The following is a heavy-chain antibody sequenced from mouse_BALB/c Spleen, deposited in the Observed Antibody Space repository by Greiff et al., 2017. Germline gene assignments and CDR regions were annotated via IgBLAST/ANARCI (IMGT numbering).Heavy chain of an antibody. D-gene: IGHD1-1*01. Sequence: VQLQQSGPELVKPGASVKMSCKASGYTFTSYVMHWVKQKPGQGLEWIGYINPYNDGTKYNEKFKGKATLTSDKSSSTAYMELSSLTSEDSAVYYCARWGTTVVKNYAMDYWGQGTSVTVSS. J-gene: IGHJ4*01. CDR2: INPYNDGT. CDR3: ARWGTTVVKNYAMDY. CDR1: GYTFTSYV. V-gene: IGHV1-14*01.